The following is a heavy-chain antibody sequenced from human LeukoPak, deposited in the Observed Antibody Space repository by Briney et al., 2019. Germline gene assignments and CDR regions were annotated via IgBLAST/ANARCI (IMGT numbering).Heavy chain of an antibody. CDR1: GYTFTNFG. J-gene: IGHJ4*02. Sequence: ASVKVSFKASGYTFTNFGISGLRQAPGQGLEWMGWISGYNDNPNYAQKLQGRVTLTTDTSTSTAYMELRSLRYDDTSVYYCARYGCPDWGQGTLVTVSS. D-gene: IGHD3-10*01. CDR2: ISGYNDNP. CDR3: ARYGCPD. V-gene: IGHV1-18*01.